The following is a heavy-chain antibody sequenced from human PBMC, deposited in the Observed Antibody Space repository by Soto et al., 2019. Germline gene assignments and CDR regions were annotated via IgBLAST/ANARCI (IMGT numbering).Heavy chain of an antibody. Sequence: PSETLSLTCTVFGGSVSIGDYLWSWIRQRPGKGLEWIGYIHDSGNTYYNPSLKSRVTISLDTSKNQFSLKLTSVTAADTDVYYCARTRIGYCSGGSCETFDYWGQGTLVTVSS. D-gene: IGHD2-15*01. V-gene: IGHV4-30-4*01. CDR2: IHDSGNT. J-gene: IGHJ4*02. CDR3: ARTRIGYCSGGSCETFDY. CDR1: GGSVSIGDYL.